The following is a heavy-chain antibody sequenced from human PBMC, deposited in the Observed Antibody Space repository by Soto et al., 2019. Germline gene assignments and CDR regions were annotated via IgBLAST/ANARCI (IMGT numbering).Heavy chain of an antibody. CDR1: GYTFTGYA. V-gene: IGHV1-3*01. CDR3: ARAVAVAADFDY. Sequence: ASEKVSCKASGYTFTGYAMHWVRQAPGQRLEWMGWINAGNGNTKYSQKFQGRVTITRDTSASTAYMELSSLRSEGTAVYYCARAVAVAADFDYWGQGTRVTVAS. J-gene: IGHJ4*02. CDR2: INAGNGNT. D-gene: IGHD6-19*01.